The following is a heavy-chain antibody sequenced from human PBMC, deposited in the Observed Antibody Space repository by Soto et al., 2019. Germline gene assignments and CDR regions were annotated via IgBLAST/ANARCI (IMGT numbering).Heavy chain of an antibody. CDR3: AREGITGTQLDY. Sequence: GGSLRLSCAASGFTISSYWMSWVRQAPGKGLEWVVNIKQDGSEKHHVDSVKGRFTISRDNAKNSLSLQMNSLRVEDTAVYYCAREGITGTQLDYWGQGTLVTVSS. CDR2: IKQDGSEK. D-gene: IGHD1-20*01. J-gene: IGHJ4*02. CDR1: GFTISSYW. V-gene: IGHV3-7*01.